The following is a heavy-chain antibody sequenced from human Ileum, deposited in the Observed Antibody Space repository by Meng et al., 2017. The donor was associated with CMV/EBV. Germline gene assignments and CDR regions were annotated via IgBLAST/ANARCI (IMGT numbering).Heavy chain of an antibody. CDR3: VRGSIAGATLMDL. CDR2: VHCRGGT. J-gene: IGHJ5*02. Sequence: VSGCYVCVNHWWGWVRQPPGKGLEWIGEVHCRGGTTYNPSLKSRATISVDKSKNQFSLNLNSVTAADTAVYYCVRGSIAGATLMDLWGQGTLVTVSS. V-gene: IGHV4-4*02. D-gene: IGHD1-26*01. CDR1: GCYVCVNHW.